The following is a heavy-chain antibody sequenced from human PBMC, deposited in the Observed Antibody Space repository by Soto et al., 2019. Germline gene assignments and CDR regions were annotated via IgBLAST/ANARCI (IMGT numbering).Heavy chain of an antibody. CDR1: GFIFNSYA. CDR3: AKDGDLYSGYFDY. D-gene: IGHD3-10*01. V-gene: IGHV3-23*01. Sequence: PWGSLRLSCAASGFIFNSYAIILFRQAPGKGLEWVSTLTSTGGTYYADSVKGRFPISRDNSKNTLYLQMNNLRAEDTAVYYCAKDGDLYSGYFDYWGQGTLVTVSS. CDR2: LTSTGGT. J-gene: IGHJ4*02.